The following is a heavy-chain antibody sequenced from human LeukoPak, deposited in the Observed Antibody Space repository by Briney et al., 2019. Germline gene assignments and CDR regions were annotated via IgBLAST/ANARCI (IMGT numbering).Heavy chain of an antibody. CDR3: ARKIQLRAFDI. V-gene: IGHV1-2*02. D-gene: IGHD5-18*01. CDR1: GYTFTSYG. Sequence: ASVKVSCKASGYTFTSYGISWVRQAPGQGLEWMGWINPNSGGTNYAQKFQGRVTMTRDTSISTAYMELSRLRSDDTAVYYCARKIQLRAFDIWGQGTMVTVSS. J-gene: IGHJ3*02. CDR2: INPNSGGT.